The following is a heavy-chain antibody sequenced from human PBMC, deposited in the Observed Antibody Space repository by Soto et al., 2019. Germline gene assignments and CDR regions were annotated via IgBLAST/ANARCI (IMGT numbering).Heavy chain of an antibody. J-gene: IGHJ6*03. Sequence: PGGSLRLSCAASGFTFSSYSMNWVRQAPGKGLEWVSPISSSSSYIYYADSVKGRLTISRDNAKNSLYLQMNSLRAEDTAVYYCARTYDFLTIFGPLGYMDVWGKGTTVTVSS. CDR3: ARTYDFLTIFGPLGYMDV. CDR2: ISSSSSYI. V-gene: IGHV3-21*01. D-gene: IGHD3-3*01. CDR1: GFTFSSYS.